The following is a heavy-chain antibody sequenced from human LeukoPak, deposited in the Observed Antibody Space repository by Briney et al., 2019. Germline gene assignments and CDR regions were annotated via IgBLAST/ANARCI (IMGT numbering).Heavy chain of an antibody. D-gene: IGHD7-27*01. CDR3: ARGPRWGTARYYFDY. J-gene: IGHJ4*02. V-gene: IGHV3-30*02. CDR2: IRYDGTKK. Sequence: GGSLRLSCAASGFNFSSFGMHWVRQAPGKGLEWVAFIRYDGTKKYYADSVKGRCTISRHNSKNTLYLQMNSLRAEDTAVYYCARGPRWGTARYYFDYWGQGTLVTVSS. CDR1: GFNFSSFG.